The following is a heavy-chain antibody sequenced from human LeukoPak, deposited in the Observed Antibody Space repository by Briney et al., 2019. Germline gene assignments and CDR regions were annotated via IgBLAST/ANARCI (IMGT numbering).Heavy chain of an antibody. CDR1: GFTLIDYN. CDR3: ARGAAVALEL. CDR2: IQFDGTTE. V-gene: IGHV3-30*02. Sequence: GGSLRLSCGASGFTLIDYNMHWVRQAPGKGLEYVAFIQFDGTTEYYTDSVKGRFTMSRDKSKNTLYLQMNGLGGGDTAVYYCARGAAVALELWGQGTLVTVSS. J-gene: IGHJ4*02. D-gene: IGHD6-19*01.